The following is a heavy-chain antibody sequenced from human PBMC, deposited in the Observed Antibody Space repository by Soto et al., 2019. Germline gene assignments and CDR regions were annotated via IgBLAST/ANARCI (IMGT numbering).Heavy chain of an antibody. CDR2: INPSGGST. D-gene: IGHD2-2*01. Sequence: ASVKVSCKASGYTFTSYYMHWVRQAPGQGLEWMGIINPSGGSTSYAQKFQGRVTMTRDTSTSTVYMELSSLRSEDTAVYYCARDLMGYCSSTSSGNSYFGMDAWGHGPTVTV. CDR1: GYTFTSYY. J-gene: IGHJ6*02. V-gene: IGHV1-46*01. CDR3: ARDLMGYCSSTSSGNSYFGMDA.